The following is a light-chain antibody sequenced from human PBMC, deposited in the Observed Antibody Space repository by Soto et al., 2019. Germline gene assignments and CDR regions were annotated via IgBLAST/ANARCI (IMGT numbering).Light chain of an antibody. Sequence: EIVLTQSPGTLSLSQGERATLSCRASQSVSSSYLAWYQQKPGQAPRLLIYGASSRATGIPDRFSGSGSGTDFTLTISRLEPEDFAVYYCQQSGTFGQGTKVDIK. CDR1: QSVSSSY. V-gene: IGKV3-20*01. J-gene: IGKJ1*01. CDR2: GAS. CDR3: QQSGT.